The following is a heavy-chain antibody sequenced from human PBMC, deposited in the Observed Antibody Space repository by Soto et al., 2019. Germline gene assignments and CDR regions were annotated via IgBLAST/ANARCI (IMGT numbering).Heavy chain of an antibody. D-gene: IGHD3-22*01. Sequence: SVKVSCKASGYTFTSYAMHWVRQAPGQRLEWMGWINAGNGNTKYSQKFQGRVTMTRDTSTSTVYMELSSLRSEDTAVYYCARGLIYDSSGYYFDYWGQGTLVTVSS. J-gene: IGHJ4*02. CDR1: GYTFTSYA. V-gene: IGHV1-3*01. CDR3: ARGLIYDSSGYYFDY. CDR2: INAGNGNT.